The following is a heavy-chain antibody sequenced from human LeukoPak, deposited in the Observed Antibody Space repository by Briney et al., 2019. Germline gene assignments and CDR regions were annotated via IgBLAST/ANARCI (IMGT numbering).Heavy chain of an antibody. V-gene: IGHV4-4*07. CDR2: IYTSGST. D-gene: IGHD2/OR15-2a*01. Sequence: TSETLSLTCNVSGGSISSYYWNWIRQPAGKGLEWIGRIYTSGSTSYNPSLRSRITISVDKSKNQFSLKLSYVTAADTAVYYCARDQGLYLYFDYWGQGTLVTVSS. CDR3: ARDQGLYLYFDY. J-gene: IGHJ4*02. CDR1: GGSISSYY.